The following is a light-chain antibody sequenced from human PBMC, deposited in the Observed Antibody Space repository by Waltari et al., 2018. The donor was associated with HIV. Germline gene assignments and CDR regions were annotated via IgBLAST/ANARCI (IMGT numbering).Light chain of an antibody. CDR3: FSYRSSSSFAV. CDR2: EVT. Sequence: QSALTQPASVSGPPGQSITISCTGNSSYIGGYNYVSWYQQYPGKAPRLIIYEVTSRPSGISNRFSGSKSGNTASLTISGLQTEDEAEYYCFSYRSSSSFAVFGTGTKVSVL. V-gene: IGLV2-14*01. J-gene: IGLJ1*01. CDR1: SSYIGGYNY.